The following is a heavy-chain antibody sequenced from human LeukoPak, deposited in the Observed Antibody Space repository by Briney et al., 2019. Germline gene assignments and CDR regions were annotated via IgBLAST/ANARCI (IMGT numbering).Heavy chain of an antibody. CDR2: ISSSSSYI. J-gene: IGHJ6*03. Sequence: GGSLRLSCAASGFTFSSYSMNWVRQAPGKGLEWVSSISSSSSYIYYADSVKGRFTISRDNAKNSLYLQMNSLRAEDTAVYYCARSSSVVPAAIDYYYYMDVWGKGTTVTVSS. D-gene: IGHD2-2*01. CDR1: GFTFSSYS. CDR3: ARSSSVVPAAIDYYYYMDV. V-gene: IGHV3-21*01.